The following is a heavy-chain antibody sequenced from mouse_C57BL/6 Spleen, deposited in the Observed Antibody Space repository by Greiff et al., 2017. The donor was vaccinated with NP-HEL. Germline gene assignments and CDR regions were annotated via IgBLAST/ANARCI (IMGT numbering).Heavy chain of an antibody. J-gene: IGHJ3*01. CDR3: ARGGIYYGTFAY. D-gene: IGHD2-1*01. CDR1: GFSLTSYG. CDR2: IWSGGST. Sequence: VMLVESGPGLVQPSQSLSITCTVSGFSLTSYGVHWVRQSPGKGLEWLGVIWSGGSTDYNAAFISRLSISKDNSKSQVFFKMNSLQADDTAIYYCARGGIYYGTFAYWGQGTLVTVSA. V-gene: IGHV2-2*01.